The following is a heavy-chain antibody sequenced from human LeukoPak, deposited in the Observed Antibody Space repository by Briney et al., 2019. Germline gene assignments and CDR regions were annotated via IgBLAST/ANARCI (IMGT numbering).Heavy chain of an antibody. CDR1: GYTFTSYG. CDR3: ARGTITFGGVIVKFDY. V-gene: IGHV1-18*04. J-gene: IGHJ4*02. Sequence: ASVKVSCKASGYTFTSYGISWVRQAPGQGLEWMGWISAYNGNTNYAQKLQGRVTMTTDTSTSTAYMELRSLRSDDTDVYYCARGTITFGGVIVKFDYWGQGTLVTVSS. D-gene: IGHD3-16*02. CDR2: ISAYNGNT.